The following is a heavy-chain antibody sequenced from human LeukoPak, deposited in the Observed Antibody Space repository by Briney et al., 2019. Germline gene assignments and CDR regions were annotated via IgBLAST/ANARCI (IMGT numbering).Heavy chain of an antibody. CDR3: ARDLPASYYYVAFDI. CDR2: INWNGGST. V-gene: IGHV3-20*04. D-gene: IGHD3-10*01. J-gene: IGHJ3*02. CDR1: GFTFDDYG. Sequence: GGSLRLSCAASGFTFDDYGMSWVRQAPGKGLEWVSVINWNGGSTGYADSVNGRFTISRDNAKNSLYLQMNSLRAEDTALYYCARDLPASYYYVAFDIWGQGTMVTVSS.